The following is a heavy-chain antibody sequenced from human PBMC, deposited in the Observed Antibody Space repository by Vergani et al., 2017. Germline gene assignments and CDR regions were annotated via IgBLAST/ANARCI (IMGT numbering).Heavy chain of an antibody. CDR2: LSYYGSNK. Sequence: QVQLVESGRGVVPPPRSLSLSXLPXXFTFLPXXXXSVPPPPPHARVAVSLLSYYGSNKYYADSVKGRFTISRDNSKNTLYLQMNSLRAEDTAVYYCARGEAQRGYSGYDLTGGFDLWGRGTLVTVSS. V-gene: IGHV3-33*01. CDR3: ARGEAQRGYSGYDLTGGFDL. J-gene: IGHJ2*01. D-gene: IGHD5-12*01. CDR1: XFTFLPXX.